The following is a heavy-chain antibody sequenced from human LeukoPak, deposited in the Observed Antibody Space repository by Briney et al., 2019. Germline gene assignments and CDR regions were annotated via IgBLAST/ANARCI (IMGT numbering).Heavy chain of an antibody. CDR1: GFTFSSYA. D-gene: IGHD3-10*01. CDR3: ARQGSYSYGSGTYYNGHFDY. Sequence: GSLRLSCAASGFTFSSYALSWVRQPPGKGLEWIGSIFYSGSTFYNPSLKSRVTISVDTSKNQFSLKLSSVTAADTAVFYCARQGSYSYGSGTYYNGHFDYWAQGILVTVSS. V-gene: IGHV4-39*01. J-gene: IGHJ4*02. CDR2: IFYSGST.